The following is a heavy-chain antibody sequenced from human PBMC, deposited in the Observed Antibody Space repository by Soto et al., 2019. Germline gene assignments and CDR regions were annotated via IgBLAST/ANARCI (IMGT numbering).Heavy chain of an antibody. CDR3: AKEVTAPGAMDYFDY. V-gene: IGHV3-23*01. Sequence: EVQLLESGGGLAQPGGSLRLSCAASGFTFSTYAMGWVRQAPGKGLEWVSAISGSGYSNIYYADSVRGRFTISSDNSKNTLYLQMTSLRVEDTAVYYCAKEVTAPGAMDYFDYWGQGTLVTVSS. J-gene: IGHJ4*02. CDR2: ISGSGYSNI. D-gene: IGHD2-2*01. CDR1: GFTFSTYA.